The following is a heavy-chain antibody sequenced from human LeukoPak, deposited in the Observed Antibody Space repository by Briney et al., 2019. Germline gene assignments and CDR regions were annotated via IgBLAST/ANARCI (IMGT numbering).Heavy chain of an antibody. V-gene: IGHV4-39*07. CDR3: AREGGSYYPHYYFDN. Sequence: PSETLSLTCTVSGGSISSSYYWGWIRQPPGKGLEWIGSIYYSGSTNYNPSLKSRVTISVDTYKNQFSLKLSSVTAADTAVYYCAREGGSYYPHYYFDNWGQGTLVTVSS. CDR1: GGSISSSYY. J-gene: IGHJ4*02. D-gene: IGHD1-26*01. CDR2: IYYSGST.